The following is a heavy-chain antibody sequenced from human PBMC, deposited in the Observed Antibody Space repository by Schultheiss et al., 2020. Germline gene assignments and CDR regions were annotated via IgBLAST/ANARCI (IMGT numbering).Heavy chain of an antibody. Sequence: WGSLRLSCTVYGGSISSYYWSWIRQPPGKGLEWIGYIYYSGSTNYNPSLKSRVTISVDTSKNQFSLKLSSVTAADTAVYYCARMDDSSGYYVFGYWGQGTLVTVSS. J-gene: IGHJ4*02. CDR3: ARMDDSSGYYVFGY. D-gene: IGHD3-22*01. CDR2: IYYSGST. V-gene: IGHV4-59*01. CDR1: GGSISSYY.